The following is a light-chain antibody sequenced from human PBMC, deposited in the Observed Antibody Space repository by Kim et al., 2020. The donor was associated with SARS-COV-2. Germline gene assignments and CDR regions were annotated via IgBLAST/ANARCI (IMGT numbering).Light chain of an antibody. V-gene: IGKV1-9*01. J-gene: IGKJ4*01. CDR3: QQHHSFPLT. CDR2: SAF. CDR1: QGINSN. Sequence: IQLTQSPSSLSASVGDTVTITCRASQGINSNLAWYQQRPGKAPNLLIYSAFTLHSGVPSRFSGSGSGTDFTLTITSLQPEDFATYHCQQHHSFPLTFGGGTMVDIK.